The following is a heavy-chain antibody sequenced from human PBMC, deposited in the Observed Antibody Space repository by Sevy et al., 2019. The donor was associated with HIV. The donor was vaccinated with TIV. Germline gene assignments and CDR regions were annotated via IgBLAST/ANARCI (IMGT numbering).Heavy chain of an antibody. CDR1: GFSFSTYW. CDR3: AKGNSGSFDY. J-gene: IGHJ4*02. Sequence: GGSLRLSCAASGFSFSTYWMHWVRQAPGKGLEWVANIKKDESEKYYVAAVKGRFTISRDNATNSVYMEMNSLRPEDTAIYYCAKGNSGSFDYWGQRTLVTVSS. D-gene: IGHD3-22*01. CDR2: IKKDESEK. V-gene: IGHV3-7*01.